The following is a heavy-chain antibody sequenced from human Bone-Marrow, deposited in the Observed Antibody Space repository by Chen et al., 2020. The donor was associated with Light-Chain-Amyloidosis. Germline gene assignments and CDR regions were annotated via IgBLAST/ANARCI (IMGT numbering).Heavy chain of an antibody. V-gene: IGHV3-9*01. Sequence: EVQLVESGGGLVQPGRSLRLSCAASGFTFDDYAMHWVRPAPGKGLEWVSGISWNSGSIGYADSVKGRFTISRDNAKNSLYLQMNSLRAEDTALYYCAKDIIPAATGGWNWFDPWGQGTLVTVSS. D-gene: IGHD2-2*01. CDR2: ISWNSGSI. CDR3: AKDIIPAATGGWNWFDP. CDR1: GFTFDDYA. J-gene: IGHJ5*02.